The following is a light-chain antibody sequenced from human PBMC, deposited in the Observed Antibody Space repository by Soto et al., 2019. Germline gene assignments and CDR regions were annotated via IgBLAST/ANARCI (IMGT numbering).Light chain of an antibody. CDR2: KVS. CDR3: VQGTRWPPT. Sequence: DVVMTQSPLSLPVTLGQPASISCRSSQSLVYSDGNTYLNWFQQRPGQSPRRLIYKVSNPDSGVPDRFSGSESGTDFTLKISRVEAEDVEVYYCVQGTRWPPTFGQGTKVEIK. J-gene: IGKJ1*01. V-gene: IGKV2-30*01. CDR1: QSLVYSDGNTY.